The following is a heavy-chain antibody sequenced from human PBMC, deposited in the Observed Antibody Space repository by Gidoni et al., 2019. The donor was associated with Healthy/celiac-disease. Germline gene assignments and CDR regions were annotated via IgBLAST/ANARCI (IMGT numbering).Heavy chain of an antibody. J-gene: IGHJ4*02. D-gene: IGHD6-19*01. CDR2: INWNGGST. V-gene: IGHV3-20*01. CDR1: GFPFYDYG. CDR3: ARDQSSGWYREFDY. Sequence: VQLVESGGGVVRPGGSLRLPCPASGFPFYDYGMSWVRHAPGTGLEWVSGINWNGGSTGYADSVKGRFTISRDNAKNSLYLQMNSLRAEDTALYHCARDQSSGWYREFDYWGQGTLVTVSS.